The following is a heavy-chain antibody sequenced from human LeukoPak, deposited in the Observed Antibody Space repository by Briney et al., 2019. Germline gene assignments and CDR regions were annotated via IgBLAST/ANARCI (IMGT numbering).Heavy chain of an antibody. V-gene: IGHV3-21*01. J-gene: IGHJ4*02. CDR2: ISSGNSYI. Sequence: GGSLRLSCAASGFTFSSYSMNWVRQAPGKGLEWVSSISSGNSYIYYAESVKGRFTISRDNAKNSLYLQMNSLRAEDTAGYYCARDGLLAARPIDYWGQGTLVTVSS. CDR1: GFTFSSYS. D-gene: IGHD6-6*01. CDR3: ARDGLLAARPIDY.